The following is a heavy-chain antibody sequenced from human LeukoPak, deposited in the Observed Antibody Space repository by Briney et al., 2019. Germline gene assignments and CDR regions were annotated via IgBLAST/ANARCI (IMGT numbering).Heavy chain of an antibody. D-gene: IGHD2-2*01. V-gene: IGHV1-18*04. Sequence: GASVKVSCKASGYTFTNYYMHCVRQAPGQGLEWMGWISAYNGNTNYAQKLQGRVTMTTDTSTSTAYMELRSLRSDDTAVYYCARELYCSSTSCYGGGEGADYWGQGTLVTVSS. CDR1: GYTFTNYY. J-gene: IGHJ4*02. CDR2: ISAYNGNT. CDR3: ARELYCSSTSCYGGGEGADY.